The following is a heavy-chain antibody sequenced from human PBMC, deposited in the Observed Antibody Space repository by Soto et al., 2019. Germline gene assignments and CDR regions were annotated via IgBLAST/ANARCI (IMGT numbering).Heavy chain of an antibody. CDR2: ISSSSSYT. Sequence: GGSLRLSCAASGFTFSDYYMSWIRQAPGKGLEWVSYISSSSSYTNYADSVKGRFTISRYTAKNSLYLQTNSLRAEDTAVYYRARARIAAAGRAEYYFDYWGQGTLVTVSS. V-gene: IGHV3-11*06. CDR3: ARARIAAAGRAEYYFDY. J-gene: IGHJ4*02. D-gene: IGHD6-13*01. CDR1: GFTFSDYY.